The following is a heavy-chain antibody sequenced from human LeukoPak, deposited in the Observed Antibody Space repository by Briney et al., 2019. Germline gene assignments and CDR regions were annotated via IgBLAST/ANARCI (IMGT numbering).Heavy chain of an antibody. Sequence: GGSLRLSCAASGFTFSSYSMNWVRQAPGKGLEWASSISSSSSYIYYADSLKGRFTISRHNAKKSVYLQMNSLRAEDTAVYYCARGALDAATPFDSWGQGTLVTVSS. CDR2: ISSSSSYI. J-gene: IGHJ5*01. V-gene: IGHV3-21*01. CDR1: GFTFSSYS. CDR3: ARGALDAATPFDS. D-gene: IGHD2-15*01.